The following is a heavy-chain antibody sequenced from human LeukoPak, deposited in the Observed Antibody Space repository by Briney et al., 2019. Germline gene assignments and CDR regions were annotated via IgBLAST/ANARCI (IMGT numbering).Heavy chain of an antibody. CDR2: ISWNSGSI. V-gene: IGHV3-9*01. J-gene: IGHJ1*01. CDR3: AKDAASSWYGVYSQH. D-gene: IGHD6-13*01. CDR1: EFTFDDYA. Sequence: GGSLRLSCAASEFTFDDYAMHWVRQAPGKGLEWVSGISWNSGSIGYADSVKGRFTISRDNAKNSLYLQMNSLRAEDTALYYCAKDAASSWYGVYSQHWGQGTLVTVSS.